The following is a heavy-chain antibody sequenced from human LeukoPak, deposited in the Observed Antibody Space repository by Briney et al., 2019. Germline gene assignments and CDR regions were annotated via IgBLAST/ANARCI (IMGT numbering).Heavy chain of an antibody. Sequence: GGSLRLSCAASGFTFSDYYMSWIRQAPGKGLEWVAVISYDGSNEYYADSVKGRFTISRDNSKNTLYLQMNSLRAEDTAVYYCARDQRPYYYYMDVWGKGTTVTVSS. V-gene: IGHV3-30-3*01. J-gene: IGHJ6*03. CDR2: ISYDGSNE. CDR3: ARDQRPYYYYMDV. CDR1: GFTFSDYY. D-gene: IGHD1-1*01.